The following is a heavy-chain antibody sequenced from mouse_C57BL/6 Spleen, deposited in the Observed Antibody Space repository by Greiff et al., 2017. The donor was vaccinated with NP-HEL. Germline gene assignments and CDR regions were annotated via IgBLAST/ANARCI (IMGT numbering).Heavy chain of an antibody. CDR3: ARSDYYGSSFDY. J-gene: IGHJ2*01. CDR2: IYPGDGDT. CDR1: GYAFSSSW. V-gene: IGHV1-82*01. Sequence: VQGVESGPELVKPGASVKISCKASGYAFSSSWMNWVKQRPGKGLEWIGRIYPGDGDTNYNGKFKGKATLTADKSSSTAYMQLSSLTSEDSAVYFCARSDYYGSSFDYWGQGTTLTVSS. D-gene: IGHD1-1*01.